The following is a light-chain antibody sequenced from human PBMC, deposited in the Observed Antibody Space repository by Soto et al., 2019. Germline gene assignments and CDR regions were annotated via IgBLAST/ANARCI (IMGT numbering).Light chain of an antibody. CDR3: QQSYSTPRT. Sequence: DIQVTQSPSCLSASVGDRVTINCRASQRISNFLNWYQQKPGKAPKLLIYDASSLQSGVPSRFSGSGSGTDFTLTISSLHPEDFATYYCQQSYSTPRTFGHGTKVDI. V-gene: IGKV1-39*01. CDR2: DAS. CDR1: QRISNF. J-gene: IGKJ1*01.